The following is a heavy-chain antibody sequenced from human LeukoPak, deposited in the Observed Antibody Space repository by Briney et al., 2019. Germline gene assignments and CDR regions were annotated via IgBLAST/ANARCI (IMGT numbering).Heavy chain of an antibody. D-gene: IGHD1-26*01. J-gene: IGHJ6*02. CDR2: ISGSGGST. V-gene: IGHV3-23*01. CDR3: AKDQRSGSLYGMDV. CDR1: GFTFSSYA. Sequence: GGSLRLSCAASGFTFSSYAMSWVRQAPGKGLEWVSAISGSGGSTYYADSVKGRFTISRDNSKNTLYLQMNSLRAEDTAVYYCAKDQRSGSLYGMDVWGQGTTVAVSS.